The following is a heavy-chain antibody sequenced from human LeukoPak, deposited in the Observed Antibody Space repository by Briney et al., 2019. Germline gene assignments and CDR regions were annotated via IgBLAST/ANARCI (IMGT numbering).Heavy chain of an antibody. Sequence: QPGGSLRLSCSASGFTFSSYAMHWVRQAPGKGLEWVSAISGSGGSTYYADSVKGRFTISRDNSKNTLYLQMNSLRAEDTAVYYCAKGEYYYDSSGYRLFDYWGQGTLVTVSS. V-gene: IGHV3-23*01. CDR2: ISGSGGST. D-gene: IGHD3-22*01. J-gene: IGHJ4*02. CDR3: AKGEYYYDSSGYRLFDY. CDR1: GFTFSSYA.